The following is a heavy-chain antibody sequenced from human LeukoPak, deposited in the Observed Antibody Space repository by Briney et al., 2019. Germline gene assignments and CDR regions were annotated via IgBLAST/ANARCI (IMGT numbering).Heavy chain of an antibody. CDR3: ARNLGVGFPLNY. CDR2: ISGSGGNT. Sequence: GGSLRLSCAASGFTFSSYAMSWVRQAPGKGLDWVSAISGSGGNTYYADSVKGRFTVSRDNSKNTLYLQMNSLRAEDTAVYYCARNLGVGFPLNYWGQGTLVTVSS. J-gene: IGHJ4*02. V-gene: IGHV3-23*01. CDR1: GFTFSSYA. D-gene: IGHD2-8*01.